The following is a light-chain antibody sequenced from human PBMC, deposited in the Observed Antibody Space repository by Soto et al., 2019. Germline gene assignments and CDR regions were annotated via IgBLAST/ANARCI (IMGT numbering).Light chain of an antibody. J-gene: IGLJ1*01. CDR1: SSNLGDNT. CDR2: SYD. V-gene: IGLV1-44*01. CDR3: AAWDATLDGYV. Sequence: QSVLTQPPSASGTPGHRVTIFCSTSSSNLGDNTVNWYQHVPGTAPKLLIDSYDQRPSGVPDRFSGSRSGTSASLAISVLQSEDEADYYCAAWDATLDGYVFGTGTKLTVL.